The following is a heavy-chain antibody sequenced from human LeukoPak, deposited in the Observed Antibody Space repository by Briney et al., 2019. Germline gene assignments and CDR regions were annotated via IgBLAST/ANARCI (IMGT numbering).Heavy chain of an antibody. CDR3: AELGITMIGGV. D-gene: IGHD3-10*02. CDR1: GFTFSDYY. Sequence: GGSLRLSCAASGFTFSDYYMGWIRQAPGRGLEWISYISSSGTWIRYADSVKGRFTISRDNAKNSLYLQMNSLRAEDTAVYYCAELGITMIGGVWGKGTTVTISS. V-gene: IGHV3-11*04. J-gene: IGHJ6*04. CDR2: ISSSGTWI.